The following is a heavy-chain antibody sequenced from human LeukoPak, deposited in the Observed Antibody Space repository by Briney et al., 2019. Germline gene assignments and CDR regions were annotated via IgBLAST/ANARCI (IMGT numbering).Heavy chain of an antibody. D-gene: IGHD6-6*01. CDR1: GGSFSGYY. J-gene: IGHJ1*01. CDR3: ARAGMAARPRPKYFQH. Sequence: PSETLSLTCAVYGGSFSGYYWSWIRKPPGKGLEWIGEINHSGSTNYNPSLKSRVTISVDTSKNQFSLKLSSVTAADTAVYYCARAGMAARPRPKYFQHWGQGTLVTVSS. V-gene: IGHV4-34*01. CDR2: INHSGST.